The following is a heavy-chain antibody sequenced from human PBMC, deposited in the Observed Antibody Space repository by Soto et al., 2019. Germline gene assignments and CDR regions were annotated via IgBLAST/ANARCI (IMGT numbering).Heavy chain of an antibody. D-gene: IGHD4-17*01. V-gene: IGHV4-34*01. J-gene: IGHJ4*02. CDR2: INHSGST. CDR3: ARGGNTGHVY. Sequence: SETLSLTCAVYVGSFSSYYWSWIRQPPGKWLEWIGEINHSGSTNXXPSLKSRVXISVDTSKNQFXLHLSXVTSADTAVYYCARGGNTGHVYWAQGTLVTVSS. CDR1: VGSFSSYY.